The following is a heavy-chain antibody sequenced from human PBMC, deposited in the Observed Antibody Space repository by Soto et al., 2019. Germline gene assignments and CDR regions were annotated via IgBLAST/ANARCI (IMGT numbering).Heavy chain of an antibody. CDR3: ARDNGREGSFDH. J-gene: IGHJ5*02. CDR1: GFTFSRYS. D-gene: IGHD3-10*01. Sequence: GSLRLSCAASGFTFSRYSMNWVRQAPGKGLEWISYITSESTTIFYADSVKGRFTISRDNAKNSLFLQMNSLRDEDTAMYYCARDNGREGSFDHWGQGILGTVS. CDR2: ITSESTTI. V-gene: IGHV3-48*02.